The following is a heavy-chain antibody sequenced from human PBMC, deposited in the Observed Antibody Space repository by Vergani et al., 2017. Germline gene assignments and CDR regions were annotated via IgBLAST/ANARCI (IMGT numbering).Heavy chain of an antibody. J-gene: IGHJ4*02. CDR2: TYYRSKWYN. CDR1: GDSVSSNSAA. D-gene: IGHD3-16*01. Sequence: QVQLQQSGPGLVKPSQTLSLTCAISGDSVSSNSAAWNWIRQSPSRGLEWLGRTYYRSKWYNDYAVSVKSRITINPDTSKNTLYLQMNSLRAEDTAVYYCAKGKTVWDYWGQGTLVTVSS. V-gene: IGHV6-1*01. CDR3: AKGKTVWDY.